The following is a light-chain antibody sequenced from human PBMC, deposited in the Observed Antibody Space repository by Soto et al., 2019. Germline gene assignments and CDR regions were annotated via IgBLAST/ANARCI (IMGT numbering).Light chain of an antibody. J-gene: IGKJ1*01. V-gene: IGKV3-15*01. CDR3: QQYNNWPATWT. CDR1: QSVSSK. Sequence: EIVMTQSPATLSVSPGERATLSCRASQSVSSKLAWYQQKPGQAPRLLIYGASTRATGIPARFSGSESGTEFTLTISSLQSEDFAVYYCQQYNNWPATWTFGQGTKVEIK. CDR2: GAS.